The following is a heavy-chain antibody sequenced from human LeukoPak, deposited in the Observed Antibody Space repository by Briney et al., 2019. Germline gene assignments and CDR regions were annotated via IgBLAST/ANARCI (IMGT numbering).Heavy chain of an antibody. CDR1: GGTFSSYA. V-gene: IGHV1-69*13. CDR2: IIPIFGTA. CDR3: ARDLGDYYDSSGYYYYFDY. D-gene: IGHD3-22*01. J-gene: IGHJ4*02. Sequence: GASVKVSCKASGGTFSSYAISWVRQAPGQGLEWMGGIIPIFGTANYAQKFQGRVTITADESTSTAYMELSSLRSEDTAVYYCARDLGDYYDSSGYYYYFDYWGQGTLATVSS.